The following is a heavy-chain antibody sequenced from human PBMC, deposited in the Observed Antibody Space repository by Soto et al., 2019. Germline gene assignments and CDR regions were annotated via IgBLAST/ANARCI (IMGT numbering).Heavy chain of an antibody. D-gene: IGHD6-19*01. CDR1: GYTFTSYA. V-gene: IGHV1-3*01. CDR2: INAGNGNT. J-gene: IGHJ4*02. CDR3: ARDLGGWPDY. Sequence: QVQLVQSGAEVKKPGASVKVSCKASGYTFTSYAMHWVRQAPGQRLEWMGWINAGNGNTKYSQKFQGRVPITRDTSASAAYIELSSLRSEDTAVYYCARDLGGWPDYWGQGTLVTVSS.